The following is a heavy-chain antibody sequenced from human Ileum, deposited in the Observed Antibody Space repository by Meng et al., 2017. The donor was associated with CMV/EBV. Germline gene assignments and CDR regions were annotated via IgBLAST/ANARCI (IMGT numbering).Heavy chain of an antibody. V-gene: IGHV3-23*01. CDR3: ARDHLHSSSSGRFYQYGMDV. CDR2: ISGSGGST. Sequence: GGSLRLSCAASGFTFSSYAMSWVRQAPGKGLEWVSSISGSGGSTYYADSVKGRFTISRDNGKNSLYLQMTSLRPEDTAVYYCARDHLHSSSSGRFYQYGMDVWGQGTTVTVPS. CDR1: GFTFSSYA. D-gene: IGHD6-6*01. J-gene: IGHJ6*02.